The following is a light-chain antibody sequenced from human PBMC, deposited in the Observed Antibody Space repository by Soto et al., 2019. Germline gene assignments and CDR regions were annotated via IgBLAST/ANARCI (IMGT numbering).Light chain of an antibody. Sequence: DIHMTQSPSTLSASVGDRVTITSRASQSIGSWSAWYRQKAGKAPKALIYKASNLERGVPSRFSRSSSGTEFSLTISSLQPDDFATSYCQQYNSYSLTFGQGTKVDIK. V-gene: IGKV1-5*03. J-gene: IGKJ1*01. CDR1: QSIGSW. CDR2: KAS. CDR3: QQYNSYSLT.